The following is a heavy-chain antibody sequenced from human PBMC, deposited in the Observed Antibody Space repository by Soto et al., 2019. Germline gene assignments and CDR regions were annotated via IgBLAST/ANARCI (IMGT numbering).Heavy chain of an antibody. Sequence: PGGSLRLSCAASGFPFSNYAMSWVRQAPGKGLEWVSSISGSGGMTYYADSVKGRFTISRDNSKNTLYLQMNSLRAEDTAVYYCAKPSLGYYYAMDVWGQGTTVTVS. CDR2: ISGSGGMT. CDR3: AKPSLGYYYAMDV. V-gene: IGHV3-23*01. D-gene: IGHD1-26*01. CDR1: GFPFSNYA. J-gene: IGHJ6*02.